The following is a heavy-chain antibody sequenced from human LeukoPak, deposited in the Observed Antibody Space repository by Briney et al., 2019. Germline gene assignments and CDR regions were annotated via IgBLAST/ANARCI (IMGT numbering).Heavy chain of an antibody. CDR1: GYTFTGYY. CDR3: ARASPGIAAAGRDLNYYYYMDV. CDR2: INPNSGGT. Sequence: ASVTVSCKASGYTFTGYYMHWVRQAPGQGLEWMGWINPNSGGTNYAQKFQGRVTMTRDTSISTAYMELSRLRSDDTAVYYCARASPGIAAAGRDLNYYYYMDVWGKGTTVTVSS. V-gene: IGHV1-2*02. J-gene: IGHJ6*03. D-gene: IGHD6-13*01.